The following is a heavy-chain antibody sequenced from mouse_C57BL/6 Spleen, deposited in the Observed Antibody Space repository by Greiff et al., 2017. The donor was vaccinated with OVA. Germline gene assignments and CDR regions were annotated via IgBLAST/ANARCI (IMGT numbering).Heavy chain of an antibody. CDR1: GYSITSGYY. CDR2: ISYDGSN. CDR3: ARDPSYYGNYEAMDY. Sequence: EVKLVESGPGLVKPSQSLSLTCSVTGYSITSGYYWNWIRQFPGNKLEWMGYISYDGSNNYNPSLKNRISITRDTSKNQFFLKLNSVTTEDTATYYCARDPSYYGNYEAMDYWGQGTSVTVSS. D-gene: IGHD2-1*01. V-gene: IGHV3-6*01. J-gene: IGHJ4*01.